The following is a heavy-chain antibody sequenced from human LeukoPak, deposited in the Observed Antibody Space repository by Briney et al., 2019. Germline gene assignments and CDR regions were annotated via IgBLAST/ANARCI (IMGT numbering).Heavy chain of an antibody. CDR1: RYSFTNYG. CDR3: ARGFSSSSPSDY. CDR2: VAPYNGHT. D-gene: IGHD6-6*01. Sequence: GASVKVSCKSSRYSFTNYGVNWVRQPPGQGLAWVGWVAPYNGHTNYAQKFQGGVNLTTDTSTNTAYMELRSLKSDDTAVYYCARGFSSSSPSDYWGQGTLVTVAS. J-gene: IGHJ4*02. V-gene: IGHV1-18*01.